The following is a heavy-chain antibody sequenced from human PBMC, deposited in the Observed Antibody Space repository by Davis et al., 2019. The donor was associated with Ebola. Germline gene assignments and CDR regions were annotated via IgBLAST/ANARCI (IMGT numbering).Heavy chain of an antibody. CDR3: ARRMGYYYESSGYVFQH. D-gene: IGHD3-22*01. J-gene: IGHJ1*01. CDR1: GYSFTSYW. Sequence: KVSCKGSGYSFTSYWIGWVRQMPGKGLEWMGIIYPGDSDTRYSPSFQGQVTISADKSISTAYLQWSSLKASDTAMYYCARRMGYYYESSGYVFQHWGQGTLVTVSS. CDR2: IYPGDSDT. V-gene: IGHV5-51*01.